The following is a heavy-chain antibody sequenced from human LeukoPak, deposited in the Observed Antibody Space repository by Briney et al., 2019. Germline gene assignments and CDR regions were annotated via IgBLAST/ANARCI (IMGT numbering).Heavy chain of an antibody. V-gene: IGHV3-53*01. CDR1: GFTVSSNY. CDR2: IYSGGST. J-gene: IGHJ4*02. Sequence: GGSLRLSCAASGFTVSSNYMSWVRQAPGKGLEWVSVIYSGGSTYYADSVKGRFTISRDNSKNTLYLQMNGLRAEDTAVYYCARGTRMTPFDYWGQGTLVTVSS. D-gene: IGHD1-14*01. CDR3: ARGTRMTPFDY.